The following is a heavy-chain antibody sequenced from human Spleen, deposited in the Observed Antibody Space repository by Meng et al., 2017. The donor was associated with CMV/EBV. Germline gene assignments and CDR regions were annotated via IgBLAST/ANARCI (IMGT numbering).Heavy chain of an antibody. D-gene: IGHD6-13*01. CDR2: ISSSSSYI. Sequence: GGSLRLSCAASGFTFSSYSMNWVRQAPGKGLEWVSSISSSSSYIYYADSVKGRFTISRDNAKNSLYLQMNSLRAEDTAVYYCARDVRAAAAALDYYYYYGMDVWGQGTTVTVS. J-gene: IGHJ6*02. CDR1: GFTFSSYS. V-gene: IGHV3-21*01. CDR3: ARDVRAAAAALDYYYYYGMDV.